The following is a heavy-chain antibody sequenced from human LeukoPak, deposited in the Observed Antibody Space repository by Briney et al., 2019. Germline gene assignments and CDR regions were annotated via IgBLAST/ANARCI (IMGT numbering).Heavy chain of an antibody. J-gene: IGHJ4*02. CDR2: IYYSGST. CDR3: ARASQGRYVY. Sequence: SGTLSLTCAVSGGSISSSYYWSWIRQPPGKGLEWIGYIYYSGSTNYNPSLKSRVTISVDTSKNQFSLKLSSVTAADTAVYYCARASQGRYVYWGQGTLVTVSS. D-gene: IGHD1-26*01. CDR1: GGSISSSYY. V-gene: IGHV4-59*12.